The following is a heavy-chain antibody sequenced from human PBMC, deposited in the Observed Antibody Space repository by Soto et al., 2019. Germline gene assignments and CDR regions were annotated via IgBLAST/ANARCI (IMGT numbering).Heavy chain of an antibody. Sequence: PGGSLRLSCAASGFTVSSNYMSWVRQAPGKGLEWVSVIYSGGSTYYADSVKGRFTISRDNSKNTLYLQMNSLRAEDTAVYYCASMWTVSGTTYYFYDWGQGTLLTVSS. CDR2: IYSGGST. CDR1: GFTVSSNY. J-gene: IGHJ4*02. CDR3: ASMWTVSGTTYYFYD. D-gene: IGHD6-19*01. V-gene: IGHV3-53*01.